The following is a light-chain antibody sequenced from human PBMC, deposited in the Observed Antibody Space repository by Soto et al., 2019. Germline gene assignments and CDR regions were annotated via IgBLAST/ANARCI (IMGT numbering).Light chain of an antibody. CDR3: SSYGGSNSWV. J-gene: IGLJ3*02. CDR1: SSDVGGYNY. V-gene: IGLV2-8*01. CDR2: EVT. Sequence: QSALTQPPSASGSPGQSVTISCTGTSSDVGGYNYVSWYQQHPGKAPKVMIYEVTKRPSGVPDRFSGSKSDNTASLTVSGLQADDEADYYCSSYGGSNSWVFGGGTKLTVL.